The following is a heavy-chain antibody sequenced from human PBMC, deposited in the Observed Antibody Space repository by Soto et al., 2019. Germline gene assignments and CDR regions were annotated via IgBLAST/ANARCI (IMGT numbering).Heavy chain of an antibody. V-gene: IGHV4-59*01. CDR2: IYYSGST. Sequence: QVQLQESGPGLVKPSETLSLTCTVSGGSISSYYWSWIRQPPGKRLEWIGYIYYSGSTNYNPSLKSRVTISVDTSKKQFSLKLSSLTAADTAVYYCARGSGSVADMGVWGKGTTVTVSS. CDR3: ARGSGSVADMGV. J-gene: IGHJ6*03. D-gene: IGHD6-19*01. CDR1: GGSISSYY.